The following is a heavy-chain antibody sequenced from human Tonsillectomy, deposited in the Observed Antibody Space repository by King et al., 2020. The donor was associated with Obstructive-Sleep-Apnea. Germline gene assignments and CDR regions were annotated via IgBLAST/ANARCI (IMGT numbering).Heavy chain of an antibody. D-gene: IGHD5-12*01. CDR1: GGSISSGGYS. CDR2: IYYSGST. J-gene: IGHJ5*02. CDR3: ARGNSGYDSFWFDP. V-gene: IGHV4-30-4*07. Sequence: VQLQESGPGLVKPSQTLSLTCAVSGGSISSGGYSWSWIRQPPGKGLEWIGYIYYSGSTYYNPSLKSRVTISVDTSKNQFSLKLSSVTAADTAVYYCARGNSGYDSFWFDPWGQGTLVTVSS.